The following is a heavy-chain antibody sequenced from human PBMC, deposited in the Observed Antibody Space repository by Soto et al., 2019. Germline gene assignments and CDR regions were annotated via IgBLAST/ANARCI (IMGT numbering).Heavy chain of an antibody. CDR3: AIIPENYGDYEGGDYYYYGMDV. CDR1: GYSFTSYW. J-gene: IGHJ6*02. CDR2: IYPGDSDT. D-gene: IGHD4-17*01. V-gene: IGHV5-51*01. Sequence: GESLKISCKGSGYSFTSYWIGWVRQMPGKGLEWMGIIYPGDSDTRYSPSFQGQVTISADKSISTAYLQWSSLKASDTAMYYCAIIPENYGDYEGGDYYYYGMDVWGQGTTVTVSS.